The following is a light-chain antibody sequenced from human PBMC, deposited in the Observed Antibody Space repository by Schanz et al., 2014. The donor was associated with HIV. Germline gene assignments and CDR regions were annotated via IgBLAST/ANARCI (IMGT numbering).Light chain of an antibody. CDR2: DVS. CDR1: SSDVGGYNY. J-gene: IGLJ3*02. V-gene: IGLV2-14*01. Sequence: QFALTQPASVSGSPGQSITISCTGTSSDVGGYNYVSWYQQHPGKAPKLMIYDVSNRPSGVPDRFSGSKSGTSASLAITGLQAEDEADYYCQSYDNNLGGSGVFGGGTKLTVL. CDR3: QSYDNNLGGSGV.